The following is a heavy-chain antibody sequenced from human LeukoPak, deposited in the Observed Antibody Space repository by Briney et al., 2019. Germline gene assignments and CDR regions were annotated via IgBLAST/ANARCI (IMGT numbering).Heavy chain of an antibody. V-gene: IGHV1-2*02. CDR2: INPNSGGT. Sequence: ASVRVSCKASGYTFTGYYMHWVRQAPGQGLEWMGWINPNSGGTNYAQKFQGRVTMTRDMSTSTVYMELSSLRSEDTAVYYCAREGDCSSTSCPFDYWGQGTLVTVSS. CDR1: GYTFTGYY. CDR3: AREGDCSSTSCPFDY. D-gene: IGHD2-2*01. J-gene: IGHJ4*02.